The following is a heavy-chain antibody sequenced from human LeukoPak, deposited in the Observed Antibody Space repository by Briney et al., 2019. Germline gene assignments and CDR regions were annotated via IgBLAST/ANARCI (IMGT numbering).Heavy chain of an antibody. V-gene: IGHV1-2*02. CDR3: ARATDYDFWSGYYPNAFDI. CDR1: GYTFTGYY. Sequence: ASVKVSCKASGYTFTGYYMHWVRQAPGQGLEWMGWINPNSGGTNYAQKFQGRVTMTRDTSISTAYMELSRLRSDDTAVYYCARATDYDFWSGYYPNAFDIWGQGTMVTVSS. D-gene: IGHD3-3*01. CDR2: INPNSGGT. J-gene: IGHJ3*02.